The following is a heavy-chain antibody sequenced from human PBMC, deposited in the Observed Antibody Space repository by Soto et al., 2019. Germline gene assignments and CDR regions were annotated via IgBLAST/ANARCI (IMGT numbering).Heavy chain of an antibody. D-gene: IGHD1-1*01. CDR3: ARGTGWKDTNGMDV. CDR2: IIPILGIA. J-gene: IGHJ6*02. V-gene: IGHV1-69*02. Sequence: QVQLVQSGAEVKKPGSSVKVSCKASGGTFSSYTISWVRQAPGQGLEWMGRIIPILGIANYAQKFQGRVTITADKSTSTAYMELSSLRSEDTAVYYCARGTGWKDTNGMDVWGQGTTVTVSS. CDR1: GGTFSSYT.